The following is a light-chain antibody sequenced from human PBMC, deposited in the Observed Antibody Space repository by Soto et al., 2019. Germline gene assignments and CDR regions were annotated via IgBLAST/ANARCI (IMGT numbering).Light chain of an antibody. CDR2: EVS. J-gene: IGLJ3*02. CDR3: SSYTSTTSL. Sequence: QSALTQPASVSGSPGQSITISCTGTSNDVGAYKYVSWYQQLPGKAPKLMIYEVSNRPSGVSHRFSGSKSGNTASLTISGLQAEDEAYYYCSSYTSTTSLFGGGTKLTVL. CDR1: SNDVGAYKY. V-gene: IGLV2-14*01.